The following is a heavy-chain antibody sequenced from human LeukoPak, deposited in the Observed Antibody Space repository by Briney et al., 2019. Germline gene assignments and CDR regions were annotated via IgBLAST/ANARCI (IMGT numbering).Heavy chain of an antibody. J-gene: IGHJ4*02. Sequence: PSETLSLTCGVSGDSVSGYYWSWIRRPPEKGLEWIGYIHSSGSTNYSPSLKSRLALSVDTSKNQFSLNLNSVTAADTAVYYCASPRSSGWYPFDYWGQGTLVTVSS. CDR3: ASPRSSGWYPFDY. D-gene: IGHD6-19*01. CDR1: GDSVSGYY. CDR2: IHSSGST. V-gene: IGHV4-59*02.